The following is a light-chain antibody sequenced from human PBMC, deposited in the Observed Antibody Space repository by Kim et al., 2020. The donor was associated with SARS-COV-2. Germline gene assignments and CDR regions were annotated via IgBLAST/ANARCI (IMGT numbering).Light chain of an antibody. V-gene: IGKV1-33*01. CDR2: DAS. J-gene: IGKJ2*01. CDR1: QDISNY. CDR3: QQYDNLPYT. Sequence: DIQMTQSPSSLSASVGDRVTITCQASQDISNYLNWYQQKPGKAPKLLIYDASNLETGVPSSFSGSGSGTDFTFTISSLQPEDIATYYCQQYDNLPYTFGQGTKRRS.